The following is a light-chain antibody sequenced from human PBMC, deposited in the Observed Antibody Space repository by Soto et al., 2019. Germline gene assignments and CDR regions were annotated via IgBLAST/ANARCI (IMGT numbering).Light chain of an antibody. Sequence: VSTQSPATLSLSPGERATVSCRASQSLSKSLVLYQQKPGQAPRLLIDGAYNRANGIPARFSGSGSGTDFTLTISSLESEDFAGYSCQQRSRWPLTFGGGTQVEIK. V-gene: IGKV3-11*01. J-gene: IGKJ4*02. CDR3: QQRSRWPLT. CDR2: GAY. CDR1: QSLSKS.